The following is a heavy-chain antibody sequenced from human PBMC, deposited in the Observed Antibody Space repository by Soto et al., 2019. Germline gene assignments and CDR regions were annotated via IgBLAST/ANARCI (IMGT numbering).Heavy chain of an antibody. CDR3: AKIPTGSGSSKFDY. J-gene: IGHJ4*02. CDR2: ISGSGSFT. CDR1: GFTFRTYA. V-gene: IGHV3-23*01. Sequence: PGGSLRLSCAASGFTFRTYAMNWVRQAPGKGLEWISAISGSGSFTNYADSVRGRFTISRDNSQNQLYLQMNNLRGDDTAMYYCAKIPTGSGSSKFDYWGQGIQVTVSS. D-gene: IGHD3-10*01.